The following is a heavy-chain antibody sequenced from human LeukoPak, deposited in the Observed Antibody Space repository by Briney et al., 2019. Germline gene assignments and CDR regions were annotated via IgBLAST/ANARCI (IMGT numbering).Heavy chain of an antibody. Sequence: PGGSLRLSCAASGLSVSSTYMTWVRQAPGKGLEWVSVIYSGGGTNYADSLKGRFSISRDNSKNSLYLQMNSLRAEDTAVYYCVGEGGYWGQGTLVTVSS. V-gene: IGHV3-53*01. J-gene: IGHJ4*02. D-gene: IGHD4-17*01. CDR1: GLSVSSTY. CDR3: VGEGGY. CDR2: IYSGGGT.